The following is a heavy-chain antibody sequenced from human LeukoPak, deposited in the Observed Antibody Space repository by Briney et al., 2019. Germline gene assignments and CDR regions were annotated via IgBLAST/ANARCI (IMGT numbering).Heavy chain of an antibody. V-gene: IGHV4-34*01. D-gene: IGHD3-3*01. CDR2: INHSGST. Sequence: PSETLSLTCAVYGGSFSGYYWSWIRQPPGKGLEWIGEINHSGSTNYNPSLKSRVTISVDTSKNQFSLKLSSVTAADTAVYYCARENDFWGRWSDVWGQGTTVTVSS. CDR3: ARENDFWGRWSDV. J-gene: IGHJ6*02. CDR1: GGSFSGYY.